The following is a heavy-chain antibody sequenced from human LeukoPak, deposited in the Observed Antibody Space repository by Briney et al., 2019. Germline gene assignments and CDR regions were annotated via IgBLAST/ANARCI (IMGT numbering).Heavy chain of an antibody. V-gene: IGHV1-18*04. CDR1: GYTFTSYG. Sequence: ASVKVSCKASGYTFTSYGISWVRQAPGQGLEWMGWISAYNGNTNYAQKLQGRVTMTTDTSTSTAYMELGSLRSDDTAVYYCAREGYYYGSGSYQGDYWGQGTLVTVSS. CDR3: AREGYYYGSGSYQGDY. CDR2: ISAYNGNT. D-gene: IGHD3-10*01. J-gene: IGHJ4*02.